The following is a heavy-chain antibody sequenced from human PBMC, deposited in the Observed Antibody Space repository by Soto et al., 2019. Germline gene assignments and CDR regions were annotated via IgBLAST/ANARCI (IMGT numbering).Heavy chain of an antibody. CDR2: IDWDDDK. J-gene: IGHJ4*02. CDR3: ARIVGRSYFDY. CDR1: GFSVNNNGMY. Sequence: PTLVNPTRTLTLTCTFSGFSVNNNGMYVTWIRQPPGKALEWLALIDWDDDKQYNTSLKTRLTISKDTSKNQVVLIMTNMDPVDTATYYCARIVGRSYFDYWGQGTLVTVSS. D-gene: IGHD4-17*01. V-gene: IGHV2-70*01.